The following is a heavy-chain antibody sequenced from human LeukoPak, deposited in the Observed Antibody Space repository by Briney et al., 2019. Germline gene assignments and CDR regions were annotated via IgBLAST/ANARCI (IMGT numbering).Heavy chain of an antibody. J-gene: IGHJ5*02. Sequence: PSETLSLTCTVSGGSISSSSYYWGWIRQPPGKGLEWIGSIHYSGSTYYNPSLKSRVTISVDTSKNQFSLKLSSVTAADTAVYYCARHRDVDRGYNWFDPWGQGTLVTVPS. CDR3: ARHRDVDRGYNWFDP. CDR2: IHYSGST. CDR1: GGSISSSSYY. V-gene: IGHV4-39*01. D-gene: IGHD5-12*01.